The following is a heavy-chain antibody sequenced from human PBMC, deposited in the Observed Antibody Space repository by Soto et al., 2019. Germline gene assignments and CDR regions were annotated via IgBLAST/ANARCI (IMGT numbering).Heavy chain of an antibody. CDR3: VRLVGDSWLDS. D-gene: IGHD2-2*01. J-gene: IGHJ5*01. CDR1: GGSISSGDYY. Sequence: SETLSLTCTVSGGSISSGDYYWSWIRQPPGNGLEWIGYIYYSGSTYYNPSLKSRVTISVDTSNNQLSLQLNSVTPDDTAVYYCVRLVGDSWLDSWGPGTLVTVSS. V-gene: IGHV4-30-4*01. CDR2: IYYSGST.